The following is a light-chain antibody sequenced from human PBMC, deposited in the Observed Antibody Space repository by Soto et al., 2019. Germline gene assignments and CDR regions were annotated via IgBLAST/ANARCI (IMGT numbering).Light chain of an antibody. Sequence: VLTQSPGTLSLSPGDRATLSCRANQTLIGTYLSWYQQRPGQAPRLLIFGVSHRATGIPDRFSGSGSGTDFTLTISRLEPEDFAVYSCQQHFTSPVGQGTRV. V-gene: IGKV3-20*01. CDR1: QTLIGTY. CDR3: QQHFTSP. CDR2: GVS. J-gene: IGKJ2*01.